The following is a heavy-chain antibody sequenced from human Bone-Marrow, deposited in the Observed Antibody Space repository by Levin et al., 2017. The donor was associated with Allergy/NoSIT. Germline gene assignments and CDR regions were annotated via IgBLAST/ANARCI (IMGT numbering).Heavy chain of an antibody. J-gene: IGHJ1*01. Sequence: SVKVSCKASGGTFSSYAISWVRQAPGQGLEWMGGIIPIFGTANYAQKFQGRVTITADESTSTAYMELSSLRSEDTAVYYCASTDITMIVVVITTWWYFQHWGQGTLVTVSS. CDR1: GGTFSSYA. D-gene: IGHD3-22*01. CDR3: ASTDITMIVVVITTWWYFQH. V-gene: IGHV1-69*13. CDR2: IIPIFGTA.